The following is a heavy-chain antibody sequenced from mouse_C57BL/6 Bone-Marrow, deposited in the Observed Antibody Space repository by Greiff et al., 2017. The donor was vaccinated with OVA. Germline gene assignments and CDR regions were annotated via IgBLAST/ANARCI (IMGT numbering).Heavy chain of an antibody. J-gene: IGHJ4*01. V-gene: IGHV1-72*01. CDR1: GYTFTSYW. Sequence: VQLQQSGAELVKPGASVKLSCKASGYTFTSYWMRWVKQRPGRGLEWIGRIDPNSGGTKYNEKFKGKATLTVDKPSSTAYMQLSSLTSEDSAVYYCARSGDTTVVPYAMDYWGQGTSVTVSS. D-gene: IGHD1-1*01. CDR2: IDPNSGGT. CDR3: ARSGDTTVVPYAMDY.